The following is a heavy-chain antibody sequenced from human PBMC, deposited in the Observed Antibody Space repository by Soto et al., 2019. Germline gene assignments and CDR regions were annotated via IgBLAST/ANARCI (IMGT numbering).Heavy chain of an antibody. CDR2: IWYDGSKK. CDR3: ARGPVVVTATHWFDP. J-gene: IGHJ5*02. V-gene: IGHV3-33*01. CDR1: GFTFSTCA. D-gene: IGHD2-15*01. Sequence: QVQLVESGGGVVQPGRSLRLSCAASGFTFSTCAMHWVRQAPGKGLEWVAVIWYDGSKKYYADSVKGRFTISRDNSKNTLYLQMNSLRAEDTAMYHCARGPVVVTATHWFDPWGQGTLVTVSS.